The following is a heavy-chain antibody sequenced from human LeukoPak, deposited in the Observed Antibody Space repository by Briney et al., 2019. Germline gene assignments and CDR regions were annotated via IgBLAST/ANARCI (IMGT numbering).Heavy chain of an antibody. J-gene: IGHJ4*02. V-gene: IGHV3-30-3*01. D-gene: IGHD3-10*01. Sequence: GGSPRLSCAASGFTFSSYAMHWVRQAPGKGLEWVAVISYDGSNKYYADSVKGRFTISRDNSKNTLYLQMNSLRAEDTAVYYCARDWLGYFDYWGQGTLVTVSS. CDR3: ARDWLGYFDY. CDR2: ISYDGSNK. CDR1: GFTFSSYA.